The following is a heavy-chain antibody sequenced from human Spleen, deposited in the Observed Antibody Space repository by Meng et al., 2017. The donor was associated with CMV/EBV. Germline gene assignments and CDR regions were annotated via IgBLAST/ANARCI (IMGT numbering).Heavy chain of an antibody. D-gene: IGHD3-3*01. J-gene: IGHJ4*02. CDR1: SISNFY. V-gene: IGHV4-59*01. CDR2: VYSSGST. Sequence: SISNFYWGWIRQPPGGGLEWLGNVYSSGSTNYNPSLKSRVTMSVDTSRSQFSLNLTSVTAADTATYFCARGRGDDLWSGFYYYFDNWGQGALVTVSS. CDR3: ARGRGDDLWSGFYYYFDN.